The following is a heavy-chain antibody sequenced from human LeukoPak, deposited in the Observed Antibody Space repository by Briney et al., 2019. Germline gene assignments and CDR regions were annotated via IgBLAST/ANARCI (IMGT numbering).Heavy chain of an antibody. J-gene: IGHJ4*02. CDR2: ISYDGSSN. Sequence: PGRSLRLSCVASGFTFSSYDMHWVRQAPGKGLEWVAVISYDGSSNYYADSVKGRFTISRDNAKNTLYLQMNSLRAEDTAVYYCARGGFRAYYCDSWGQGTLVTVSS. D-gene: IGHD3-10*01. CDR3: ARGGFRAYYCDS. CDR1: GFTFSSYD. V-gene: IGHV3-30-3*01.